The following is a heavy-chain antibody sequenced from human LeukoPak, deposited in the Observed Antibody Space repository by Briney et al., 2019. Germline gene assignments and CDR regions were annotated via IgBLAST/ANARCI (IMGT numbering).Heavy chain of an antibody. D-gene: IGHD3-3*01. CDR2: ISHNGST. CDR1: GVSVDTRSYH. V-gene: IGHV4-39*07. Sequence: SETLSLTCNISGVSVDTRSYHWGWIRQPPGKGLQWIGSISHNGSTYYNPSLRSRVTISVDTSKNQFFLKLSSVTAADTAVYYCARGSLPIFGVVTLDYWGQGTLVTVSS. CDR3: ARGSLPIFGVVTLDY. J-gene: IGHJ4*02.